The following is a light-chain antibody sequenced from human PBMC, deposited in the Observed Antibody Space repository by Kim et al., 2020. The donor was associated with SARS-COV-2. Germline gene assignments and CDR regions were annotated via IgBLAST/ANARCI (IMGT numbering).Light chain of an antibody. J-gene: IGKJ1*01. CDR3: QHYNSTPRT. V-gene: IGKV4-1*01. Sequence: AAINCKSSQKLLDRFNNENYLLWYQKKPGQPPRLLIYLASSRESGVPERFSGSGSGTDFTLTISSLQPEDVAVYYCQHYNSTPRTFGQGTKVDIK. CDR1: QKLLDRFNNENY. CDR2: LAS.